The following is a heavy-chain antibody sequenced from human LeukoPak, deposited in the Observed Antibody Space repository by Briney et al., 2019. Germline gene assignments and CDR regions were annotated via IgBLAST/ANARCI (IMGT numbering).Heavy chain of an antibody. CDR3: ARLGPAGYFDY. CDR2: INHSGST. CDR1: GGSFSGYY. D-gene: IGHD6-13*01. J-gene: IGHJ4*02. Sequence: SETLSLTCAVYGGSFSGYYWSWIRQPPGKGLEWIGEINHSGSTNYNPSLKSRVTISVDTSKNQFSLKLSSVTAADTAVYYCARLGPAGYFDYWGQGTLVTVSS. V-gene: IGHV4-34*01.